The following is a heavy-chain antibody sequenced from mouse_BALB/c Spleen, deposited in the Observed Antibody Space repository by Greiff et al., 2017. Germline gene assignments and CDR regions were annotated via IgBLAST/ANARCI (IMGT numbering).Heavy chain of an antibody. D-gene: IGHD4-1*01. CDR1: GFNIKDTY. Sequence: EVKLQESGAELVKPGASVKLSCTASGFNIKDTYMHWVKQRPEQGLEWIGRIDPANGNTKYDPKFQGKATITADTSSNTAYLQLSSLTSEDTAVYYCAQLTGTSFDYWGQGTTLTVSS. CDR3: AQLTGTSFDY. V-gene: IGHV14-3*02. J-gene: IGHJ2*01. CDR2: IDPANGNT.